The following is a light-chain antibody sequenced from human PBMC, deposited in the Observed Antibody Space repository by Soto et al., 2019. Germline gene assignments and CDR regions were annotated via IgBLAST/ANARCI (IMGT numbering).Light chain of an antibody. CDR2: GAS. V-gene: IGKV3-20*01. J-gene: IGKJ2*01. Sequence: IVLTQSPGTLSLSPGERATLSCRASQSVSSSYLAWYQQKPGQAPRLLIYGASNRAPGNPDRFSGSGSGTDFTLTISRLEPEDFAVYYCQQYGSSTTFGQGTKLEI. CDR1: QSVSSSY. CDR3: QQYGSSTT.